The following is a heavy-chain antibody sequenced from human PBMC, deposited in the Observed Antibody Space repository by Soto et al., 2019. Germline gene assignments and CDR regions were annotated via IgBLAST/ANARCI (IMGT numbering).Heavy chain of an antibody. V-gene: IGHV3-48*02. D-gene: IGHD6-19*01. CDR2: ISSHSSTL. Sequence: GGSLRLSCAASGFTFSSYIMNWVRQAPGKGLEWISYISSHSSTLHYADSVKGRFTISRDNAGNSLYLQMNSLRDEDTAVYYCVRDGSGNLYLNWFDPWGPGTMLTVYS. CDR1: GFTFSSYI. CDR3: VRDGSGNLYLNWFDP. J-gene: IGHJ5*02.